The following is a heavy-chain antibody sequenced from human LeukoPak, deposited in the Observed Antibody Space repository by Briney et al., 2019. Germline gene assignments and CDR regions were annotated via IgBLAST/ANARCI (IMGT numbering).Heavy chain of an antibody. Sequence: ASVKVSCKASGYTITGNYIHWVRQAPGRGLEWMGWINPNNGGTNYAHKFQGRVTMTRDTSISTAYMELSGPTSDDTAVYYCARGAGVRGSYSFDYWGQGTLVTVSS. J-gene: IGHJ4*02. CDR2: INPNNGGT. D-gene: IGHD1-26*01. V-gene: IGHV1-2*07. CDR3: ARGAGVRGSYSFDY. CDR1: GYTITGNY.